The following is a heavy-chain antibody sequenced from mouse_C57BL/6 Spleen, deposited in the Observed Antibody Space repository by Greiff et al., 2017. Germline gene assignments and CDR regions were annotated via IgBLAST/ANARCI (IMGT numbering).Heavy chain of an antibody. V-gene: IGHV2-3*01. Sequence: VQLVESGPGLVAPSQSLSITCTVSGFSLTSYGVSWVRQPPGKGLEWLWVRWGDGGTNYHSALISRLSISKDNSQSQVFLTLNSLQTDDTATYYCSKKDYGSLYWYFDVWGTGTTVTVDS. CDR1: GFSLTSYG. CDR2: RWGDGGT. D-gene: IGHD1-1*01. J-gene: IGHJ1*03. CDR3: SKKDYGSLYWYFDV.